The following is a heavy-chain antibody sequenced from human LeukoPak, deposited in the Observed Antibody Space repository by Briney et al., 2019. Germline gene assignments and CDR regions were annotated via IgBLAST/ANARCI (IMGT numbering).Heavy chain of an antibody. CDR1: GYTFTSYD. V-gene: IGHV1-8*01. CDR3: ARGVLVYDFWSGSRTNLDY. Sequence: ASVKVSCKASGYTFTSYDINWVRQATGQGLEWMGWMNPNSGNTGYAQKFQGRVTMTRNTSISTAYMELSSLRSEDTAVYYCARGVLVYDFWSGSRTNLDYWGQGTLVTVSS. J-gene: IGHJ4*02. CDR2: MNPNSGNT. D-gene: IGHD3-3*01.